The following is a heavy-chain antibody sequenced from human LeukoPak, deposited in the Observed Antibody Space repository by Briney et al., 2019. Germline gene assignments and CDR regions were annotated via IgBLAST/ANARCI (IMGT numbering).Heavy chain of an antibody. D-gene: IGHD1-26*01. V-gene: IGHV4-61*01. J-gene: IGHJ4*02. Sequence: SETLSLTCTVSGGSVSSGSYYWSWIRQPPGKGLEWIGYIYYSGSTNYNPSLKSRVTISVDTSKNQFSLKLSSVTAADTAVYYCARVVGEVYDYWGQGTLVTVSS. CDR2: IYYSGST. CDR3: ARVVGEVYDY. CDR1: GGSVSSGSYY.